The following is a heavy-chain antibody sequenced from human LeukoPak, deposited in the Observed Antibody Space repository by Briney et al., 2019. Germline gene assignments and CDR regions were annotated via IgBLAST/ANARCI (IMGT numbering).Heavy chain of an antibody. Sequence: PGGSLRLSCAASGFNFTIFAMSWVRQAPGKGLEWVSAISGSGGSTYYADSVQGRFTISRDNSKNTLYLQMNSLRVEDTAVYYRAKDRGYWGQGTLVTVSS. CDR1: GFNFTIFA. CDR3: AKDRGY. CDR2: ISGSGGST. V-gene: IGHV3-23*01. J-gene: IGHJ4*02.